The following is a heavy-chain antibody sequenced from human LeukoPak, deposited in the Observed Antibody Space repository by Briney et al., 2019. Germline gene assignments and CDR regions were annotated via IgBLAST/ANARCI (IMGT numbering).Heavy chain of an antibody. CDR1: GYTFTVQY. V-gene: IGHV1-69*04. J-gene: IGHJ6*03. CDR2: IIPILGIA. D-gene: IGHD6-6*01. Sequence: SVKVSCKASGYTFTVQYIHWLRQAPGQGLEWMGRIIPILGIANYAQKFQGRVTITADKSTSTAYMELSSLRSEDTAVYYCARVLRPRRLSSSSGYYYYMDVWAKGPRSPSP. CDR3: ARVLRPRRLSSSSGYYYYMDV.